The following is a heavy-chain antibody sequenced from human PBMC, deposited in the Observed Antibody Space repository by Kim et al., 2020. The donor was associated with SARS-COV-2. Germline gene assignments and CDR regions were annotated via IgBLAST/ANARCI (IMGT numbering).Heavy chain of an antibody. CDR2: INWNSGST. D-gene: IGHD3-10*01. J-gene: IGHJ4*02. Sequence: GGSLRLSCAASGFTFDDYAMHWVRQPPGKGLEWVSGINWNSGSTGYADSVKGRFTISRDNSRNSLYLEMNSLRADDTALYFCATDIAHYYGSGSYFGYWGKGTQVTVSS. CDR3: ATDIAHYYGSGSYFGY. CDR1: GFTFDDYA. V-gene: IGHV3-9*01.